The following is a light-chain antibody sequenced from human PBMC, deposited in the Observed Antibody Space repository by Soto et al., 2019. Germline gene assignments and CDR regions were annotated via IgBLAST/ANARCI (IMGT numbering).Light chain of an antibody. CDR3: QQRSNWPGT. V-gene: IGKV3-11*01. J-gene: IGKJ1*01. CDR1: QSVRRS. Sequence: EIVLTQSPATLSLSPGERATLSCRASQSVRRSLAWYQQQPGQAPRLLIYDASNRATGIPARFSGSGSGTDFTLTISSLEPNDFAVYYCQQRSNWPGTFGLGTKVAIK. CDR2: DAS.